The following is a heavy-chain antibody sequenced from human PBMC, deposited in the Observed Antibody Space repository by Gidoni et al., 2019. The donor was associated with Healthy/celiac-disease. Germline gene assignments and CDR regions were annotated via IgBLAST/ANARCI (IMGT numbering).Heavy chain of an antibody. CDR2: IYYSGST. D-gene: IGHD1-26*01. V-gene: IGHV4-39*01. CDR1: GGSISSSSYY. Sequence: QLQLQESGPGLVKPSETLSLTCTVSGGSISSSSYYWGWIRQPPGKGLEWIGSIYYSGSTYYNPSLKSRVTISVDTSKNQFSLKLSSVTAADTAVYYCARYRGSYRGWFDPWGQGTLVTVSS. J-gene: IGHJ5*02. CDR3: ARYRGSYRGWFDP.